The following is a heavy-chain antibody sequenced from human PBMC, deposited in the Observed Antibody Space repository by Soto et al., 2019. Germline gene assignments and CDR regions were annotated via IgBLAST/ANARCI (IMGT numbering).Heavy chain of an antibody. Sequence: SLRLSCAAAVFTFDDYAMHWVRQAPGKGLEWVSGISWNSGTIDYAGSVKGRFTISRDNAKNSLYLQMNSLRADDAALSYCTKDGPFSGVGYFAYWGQRTLVTVSS. V-gene: IGHV3-9*01. CDR3: TKDGPFSGVGYFAY. CDR2: ISWNSGTI. J-gene: IGHJ4*02. CDR1: VFTFDDYA. D-gene: IGHD3-3*01.